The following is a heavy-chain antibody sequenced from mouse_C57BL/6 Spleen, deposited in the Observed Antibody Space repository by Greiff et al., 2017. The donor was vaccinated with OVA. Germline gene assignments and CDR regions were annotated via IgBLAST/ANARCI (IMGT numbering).Heavy chain of an antibody. Sequence: VQLQQSGPELVKPGASVKISCKASGYTFTDYYMNWVKQSHGKSLEWIGDINPNNGGTSYNQKFKGKATLTVDKSSSTAYMELRSLTSEDSAVYYCARFRITTVVARGMDYWGQGTSVTVSS. CDR2: INPNNGGT. CDR1: GYTFTDYY. J-gene: IGHJ4*01. CDR3: ARFRITTVVARGMDY. V-gene: IGHV1-26*01. D-gene: IGHD1-1*01.